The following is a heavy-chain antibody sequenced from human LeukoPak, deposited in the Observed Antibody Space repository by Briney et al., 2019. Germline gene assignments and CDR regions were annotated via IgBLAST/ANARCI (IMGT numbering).Heavy chain of an antibody. Sequence: SQTLSLTCTVSGGSISSGSYYWSWIRQPAGKGLEWIGRIYTSGSTNYNPSLKSRVTISVDTSKNQFSLKLSSVTAADTAVYYCARSKRDWDSSGYYEYWGQGTLVTVSS. CDR2: IYTSGST. CDR3: ARSKRDWDSSGYYEY. J-gene: IGHJ4*02. D-gene: IGHD3-22*01. CDR1: GGSISSGSYY. V-gene: IGHV4-61*02.